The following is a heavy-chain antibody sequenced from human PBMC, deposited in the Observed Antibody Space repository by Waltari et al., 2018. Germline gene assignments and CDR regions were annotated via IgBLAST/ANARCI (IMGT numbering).Heavy chain of an antibody. J-gene: IGHJ3*02. Sequence: QVQLQESGPGLVKPSETLSLTCTVSGGSISSYSWSWIRQPPGKGLEWIGYIYYSGRTNYNPSLKSRVTISVDTSKNQFSLKLSSVTAADTAVYYCARRGYSGSYDAFDIWGQGTMVTVSS. CDR1: GGSISSYS. CDR3: ARRGYSGSYDAFDI. D-gene: IGHD1-26*01. CDR2: IYYSGRT. V-gene: IGHV4-59*01.